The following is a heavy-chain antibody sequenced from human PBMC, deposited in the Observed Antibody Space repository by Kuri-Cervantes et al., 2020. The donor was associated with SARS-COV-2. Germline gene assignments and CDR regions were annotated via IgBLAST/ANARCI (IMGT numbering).Heavy chain of an antibody. CDR2: IYYSGCT. V-gene: IGHV4-39*01. D-gene: IGHD3-10*01. Sequence: SETLRLSGTVSGGSVSSYYGGWIRQPPGKGLEWIGSIYYSGCTYYNPSLKSRVTISVDTSKNQFSLKLSSVTAADTAVYYCARYAVGELSGYYYGMDVWGQGTTVNISS. J-gene: IGHJ6*02. CDR3: ARYAVGELSGYYYGMDV. CDR1: GGSVSSYY.